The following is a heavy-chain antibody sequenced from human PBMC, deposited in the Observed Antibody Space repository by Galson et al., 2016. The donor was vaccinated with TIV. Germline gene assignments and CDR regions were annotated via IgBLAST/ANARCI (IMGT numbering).Heavy chain of an antibody. D-gene: IGHD3/OR15-3a*01. CDR2: TNVDGSST. CDR1: GFAFSKYW. Sequence: SLRLSCAASGFAFSKYWMHWVRQAPEKGLVWISRTNVDGSSTSYADSVKGRVTIPRDNARNTLYLLMNSLRVEDTAVYYCVRGGLEPFDYWGHGTLVTVSS. CDR3: VRGGLEPFDY. J-gene: IGHJ4*01. V-gene: IGHV3-74*01.